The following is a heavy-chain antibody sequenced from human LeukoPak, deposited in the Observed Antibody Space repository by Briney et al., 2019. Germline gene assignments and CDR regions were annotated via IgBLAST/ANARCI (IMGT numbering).Heavy chain of an antibody. D-gene: IGHD5-24*01. V-gene: IGHV3-21*01. Sequence: KPGGSLRLSCAASGFTFSSYSMNWVGQAPGKGLEWVSSISSSSSYIYYADSVKGRFTISRDNAKNSLYLQMNSLRAEDTAVYYCARRMATTKPLDYWGQGTLVTVSS. CDR2: ISSSSSYI. CDR1: GFTFSSYS. CDR3: ARRMATTKPLDY. J-gene: IGHJ4*02.